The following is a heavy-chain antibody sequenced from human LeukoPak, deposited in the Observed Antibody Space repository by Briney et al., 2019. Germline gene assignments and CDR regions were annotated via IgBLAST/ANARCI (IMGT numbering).Heavy chain of an antibody. Sequence: ASVKVSCKASGYTFTGHFMHWVRQAPGQGLEWMGWINPNSGDTNYAQKFQGRVTMTRNTSISTAYMELSSLRSEDTAVYYCARVGWSSGYWGQGTLVTVSS. CDR3: ARVGWSSGY. J-gene: IGHJ4*02. CDR2: INPNSGDT. V-gene: IGHV1-2*02. D-gene: IGHD3-22*01. CDR1: GYTFTGHF.